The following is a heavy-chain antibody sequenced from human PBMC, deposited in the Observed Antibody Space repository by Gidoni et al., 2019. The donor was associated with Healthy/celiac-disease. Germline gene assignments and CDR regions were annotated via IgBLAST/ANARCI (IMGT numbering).Heavy chain of an antibody. CDR3: ARRAAAGTEGWFDP. CDR2: INHSGST. J-gene: IGHJ5*02. CDR1: GGSFSGYY. V-gene: IGHV4-34*01. D-gene: IGHD6-13*01. Sequence: QVQLQQWGAGLLKPSETLSLTCAVYGGSFSGYYCSWIRQPPGKGLEWIGEINHSGSTNYNPSLKSRVTISVDTSKNQFSLKLSSVTAADTAVYYCARRAAAGTEGWFDPWGQGTLVTVSS.